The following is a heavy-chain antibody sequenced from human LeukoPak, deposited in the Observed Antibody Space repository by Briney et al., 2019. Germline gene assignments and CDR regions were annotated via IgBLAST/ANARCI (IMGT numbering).Heavy chain of an antibody. J-gene: IGHJ3*02. CDR3: ARDGPHYYGSGSYYVAFDI. CDR2: IYYSGST. CDR1: GGSISSYY. Sequence: SETLSLTCTVSGGSISSYYWSWIRQPPGKGLEWIGYIYYSGSTNYNPSLKSRVTISVDTSKNQFSLKLSSVTAADTAVYYCARDGPHYYGSGSYYVAFDIWGQGTMVTVSS. D-gene: IGHD3-10*01. V-gene: IGHV4-59*01.